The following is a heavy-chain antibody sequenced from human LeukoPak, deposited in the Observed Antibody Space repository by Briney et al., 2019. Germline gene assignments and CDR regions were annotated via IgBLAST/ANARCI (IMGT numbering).Heavy chain of an antibody. D-gene: IGHD6-19*01. CDR2: ISGSGGST. Sequence: PGGSLRLSCAASGFTFSSYAMSWVRQAPGKGLEWVSAISGSGGSTYYADSVKGRFTISRDNSKNTLYLQMNSLRAEDTAVYYCAKEYVEQWLVRGYFDYWGQGTLVTVSS. CDR1: GFTFSSYA. CDR3: AKEYVEQWLVRGYFDY. J-gene: IGHJ4*02. V-gene: IGHV3-23*01.